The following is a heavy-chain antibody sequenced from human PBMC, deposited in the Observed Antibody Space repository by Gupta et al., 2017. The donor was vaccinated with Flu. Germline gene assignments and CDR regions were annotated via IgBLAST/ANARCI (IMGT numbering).Heavy chain of an antibody. D-gene: IGHD6-13*01. CDR2: IDPSTGGT. CDR1: GYTFIAFF. J-gene: IGHJ5*02. CDR3: ARGVPLIAAAGVSAHNWFDP. Sequence: QLQLVQSGVEVKKPGASVKVSCQASGYTFIAFFIHWVRQAPGQGLEWMGWIDPSTGGTKYAQNFQSRVTMTRDTSINTVYMDLSSLKSDDTAVYFCARGVPLIAAAGVSAHNWFDPWGQGTLVIVSP. V-gene: IGHV1-2*02.